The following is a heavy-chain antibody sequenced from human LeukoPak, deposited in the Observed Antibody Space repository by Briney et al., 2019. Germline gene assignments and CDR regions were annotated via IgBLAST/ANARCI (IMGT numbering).Heavy chain of an antibody. CDR3: ARETIFGVVTREDMDV. Sequence: PSETLSLTCTVSGGSISSYYWSWIRQPAGKGLEWIGRIYTSGSTNYNPSLKSRVTISVDTSKNQFSLKLSSVTAADTAVYYCARETIFGVVTREDMDVWGKGTTVTVSS. CDR2: IYTSGST. CDR1: GGSISSYY. V-gene: IGHV4-4*07. D-gene: IGHD3-3*01. J-gene: IGHJ6*03.